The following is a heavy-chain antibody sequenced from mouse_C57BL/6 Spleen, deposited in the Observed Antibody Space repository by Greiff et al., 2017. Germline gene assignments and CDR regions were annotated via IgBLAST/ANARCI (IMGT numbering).Heavy chain of an antibody. D-gene: IGHD1-1*01. CDR3: ARQNYYGSNPYWYFDV. V-gene: IGHV5-17*01. CDR1: GFTLSDYG. J-gene: IGHJ1*03. Sequence: DVMLVESGGGLVKPGGSLKLSCAASGFTLSDYGMHWVRQAPEMGLEWVAYIRSGSSTIYYADTVKGRFTISRDNAKNTLFLQMTSLRSEDTAMYYCARQNYYGSNPYWYFDVWGTGTTVSVSS. CDR2: IRSGSSTI.